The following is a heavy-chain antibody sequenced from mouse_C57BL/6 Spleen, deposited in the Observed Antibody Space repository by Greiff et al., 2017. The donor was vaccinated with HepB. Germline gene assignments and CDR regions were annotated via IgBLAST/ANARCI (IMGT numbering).Heavy chain of an antibody. CDR1: GYTFTSYW. CDR3: ARSLGGTLYYFDY. D-gene: IGHD3-1*01. V-gene: IGHV1-72*01. Sequence: QVHVKQPGAELVKPGASVKLSCKASGYTFTSYWMHWVKQRPGRGLEWIGRIDPNSGGTKYNEKFKSKATLTVDKPSSTAYMQLSSLTSEDSAVYYCARSLGGTLYYFDYWGQGTTLTVSS. CDR2: IDPNSGGT. J-gene: IGHJ2*01.